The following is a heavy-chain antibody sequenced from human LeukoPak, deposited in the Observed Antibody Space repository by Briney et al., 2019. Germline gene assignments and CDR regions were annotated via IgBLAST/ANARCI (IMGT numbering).Heavy chain of an antibody. CDR2: ISSSSSYI. Sequence: GGSLRLSCAASGFTFSSYSMNWVRQAPGKGLEWVSSISSSSSYIYYADSVKGRFTISRDHAKKSLYLQMNSLRAEDTAVYYCARGTPTAVAGEIDYWGQGTLVTVSS. D-gene: IGHD6-19*01. J-gene: IGHJ4*02. V-gene: IGHV3-21*01. CDR3: ARGTPTAVAGEIDY. CDR1: GFTFSSYS.